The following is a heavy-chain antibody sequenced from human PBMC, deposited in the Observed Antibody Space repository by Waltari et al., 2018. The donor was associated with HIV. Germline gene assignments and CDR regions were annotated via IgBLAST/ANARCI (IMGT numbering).Heavy chain of an antibody. CDR2: ISYDGHNK. D-gene: IGHD3-10*01. CDR1: GFNFSTLG. V-gene: IGHV3-30*18. CDR3: AKDLVTRGFFYFYGMHV. J-gene: IGHJ6*02. Sequence: QVQLEESGGGVGQSGRSLRLTCVASGFNFSTLGMHWVRQAPGKGLEWVAVISYDGHNKQYSDSVKGRFTISRDNSNSTLFLQMSSLRPDDTAVYYCAKDLVTRGFFYFYGMHVWGQGTTVTVSS.